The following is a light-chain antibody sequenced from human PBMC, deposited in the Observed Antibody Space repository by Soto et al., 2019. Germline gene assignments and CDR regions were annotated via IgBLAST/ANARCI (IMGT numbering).Light chain of an antibody. Sequence: QSALTQPASMSGSPGQSITISCTGTSSDVGGYNYVSWYRQHPGKAPKLMIYDVNNRPSGVSNRFSGSKSGNTVSLTISGLQAEDEADYYCSSHSSSSTLVVFGGGTNFTVL. CDR2: DVN. CDR3: SSHSSSSTLVV. J-gene: IGLJ2*01. V-gene: IGLV2-14*03. CDR1: SSDVGGYNY.